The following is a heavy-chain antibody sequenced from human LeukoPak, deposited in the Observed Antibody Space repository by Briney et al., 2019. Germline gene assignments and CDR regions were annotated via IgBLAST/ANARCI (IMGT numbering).Heavy chain of an antibody. CDR2: IDGSGDTI. CDR3: SRQFDC. J-gene: IGHJ4*02. V-gene: IGHV3-48*02. Sequence: GGSLRLSCAASGFTFSYYSMNWVRQAPGKGLEWVSYIDGSGDTIYYADSVKGRFTISRDNAKNSLDLQMNSLRDEDTAVYYCSRQFDCWGPGTLVTVSS. CDR1: GFTFSYYS.